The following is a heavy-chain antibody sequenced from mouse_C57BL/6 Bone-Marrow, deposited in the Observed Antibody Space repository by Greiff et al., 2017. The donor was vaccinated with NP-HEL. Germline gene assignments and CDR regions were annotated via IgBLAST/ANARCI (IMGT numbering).Heavy chain of an antibody. J-gene: IGHJ1*03. CDR1: GYTFTSYW. Sequence: VQLQQPGAELVKPGASVKLSCKASGYTFTSYWMQWVKQRPGQGLEWIGEIDPSDSYTNYNQKFKGQATLTVDTSSSTAYMQLSSLTSEDSAVYYCARDYGSSYDWYFDVWGTGTTVTVSS. V-gene: IGHV1-50*01. CDR2: IDPSDSYT. CDR3: ARDYGSSYDWYFDV. D-gene: IGHD1-1*01.